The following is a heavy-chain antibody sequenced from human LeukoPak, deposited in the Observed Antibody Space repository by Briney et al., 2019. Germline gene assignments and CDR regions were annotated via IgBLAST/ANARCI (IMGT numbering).Heavy chain of an antibody. Sequence: GASVKVSCKASGYTFTGYYKHWVRQAPGQGLEWMGRINPNSGGTDYAQKFQGRVTMTRDTSISTAYMELSRLRSDDTAVYYCARGSPRIAVAGSDYWGQGTLVTVSS. V-gene: IGHV1-2*06. J-gene: IGHJ4*02. CDR3: ARGSPRIAVAGSDY. CDR1: GYTFTGYY. CDR2: INPNSGGT. D-gene: IGHD6-19*01.